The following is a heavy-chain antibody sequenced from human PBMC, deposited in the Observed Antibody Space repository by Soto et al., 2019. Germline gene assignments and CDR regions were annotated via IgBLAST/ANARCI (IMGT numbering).Heavy chain of an antibody. J-gene: IGHJ3*02. D-gene: IGHD4-17*01. CDR3: AKDRQTQTTPLAI. V-gene: IGHV3-23*01. CDR2: ISGGGDSK. CDR1: GFTFSTYA. Sequence: HPWGSLRLSCAASGFTFSTYAMTWVRQAPGKGLEWVAAISGGGDSKYYADSVKGRFTIARDNSMNTLYLPMYSLRVDDTAVYYCAKDRQTQTTPLAIWGQGTMVTVSS.